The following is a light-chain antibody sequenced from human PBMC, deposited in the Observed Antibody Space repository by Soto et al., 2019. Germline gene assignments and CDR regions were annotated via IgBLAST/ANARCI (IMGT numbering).Light chain of an antibody. V-gene: IGLV1-40*01. J-gene: IGLJ1*01. CDR1: RSNIGAGYD. CDR2: GNT. CDR3: QSFDSSLSGYV. Sequence: QSVLTQPPSVSGAPGQRVTISCTGSRSNIGAGYDVHWYQQLPGTAPKLLIYGNTNRPSGVPDRFSGSKPGTSASLAITGLQAEDEADYYCQSFDSSLSGYVFGTGTKVTVL.